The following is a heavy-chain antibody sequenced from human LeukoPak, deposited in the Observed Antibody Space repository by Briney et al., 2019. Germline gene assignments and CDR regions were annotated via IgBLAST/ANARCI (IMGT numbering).Heavy chain of an antibody. CDR1: EFIFSDYY. CDR3: AKPRPGNYPQPNDY. V-gene: IGHV3-23*01. CDR2: ISGSGGST. J-gene: IGHJ4*02. D-gene: IGHD3-10*01. Sequence: GGSLRLSCAASEFIFSDYYMSWIRQAPGKGLEWVSTISGSGGSTYYADSVKGRFTISRDKSNDTLYLQMNSLRAEDTAVYYCAKPRPGNYPQPNDYWGQGTLVTVSS.